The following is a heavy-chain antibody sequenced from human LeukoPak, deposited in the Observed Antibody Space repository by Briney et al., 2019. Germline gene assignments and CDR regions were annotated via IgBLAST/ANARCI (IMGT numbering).Heavy chain of an antibody. J-gene: IGHJ4*02. V-gene: IGHV1-8*01. CDR3: ATTYDSSGYYFVY. CDR2: MNPNSGNT. D-gene: IGHD3-22*01. CDR1: GYTFTSYD. Sequence: ASVKVSCKASGYTFTSYDINWVRQATGQRLEWMGWMNPNSGNTGYAQKFQGRVTMTRNTSISTAYMELSSLRSEDTAVYYCATTYDSSGYYFVYWGQGTLVTVSS.